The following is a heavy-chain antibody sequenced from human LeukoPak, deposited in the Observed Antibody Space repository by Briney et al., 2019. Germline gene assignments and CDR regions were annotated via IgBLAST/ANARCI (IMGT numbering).Heavy chain of an antibody. J-gene: IGHJ4*02. Sequence: ASVKVSCKASGYTFTGYYMHWVRQAPGQGLEWMGWINPNSGGTNYAQKFQGRVTMTRDTSISTAYMELSRLRSDDTAVYYCAREVCGGGGDCYSGGFDYWGRGTLVTVSS. D-gene: IGHD2-21*02. CDR1: GYTFTGYY. CDR2: INPNSGGT. CDR3: AREVCGGGGDCYSGGFDY. V-gene: IGHV1-2*02.